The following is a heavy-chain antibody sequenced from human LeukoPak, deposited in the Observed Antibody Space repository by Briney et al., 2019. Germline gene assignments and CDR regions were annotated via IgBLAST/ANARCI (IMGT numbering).Heavy chain of an antibody. Sequence: SETLSLTCAVYGGSFSGYYWSWIRQPPGKGLEWIGEINHSGSTNYNPSLKSRVTISVDTSKNQFSLKLSSVTAADTAVYYCARYGITIVRGGKYYFDSWGQGTLVTVSS. CDR2: INHSGST. CDR1: GGSFSGYY. V-gene: IGHV4-34*01. CDR3: ARYGITIVRGGKYYFDS. D-gene: IGHD3-10*01. J-gene: IGHJ4*02.